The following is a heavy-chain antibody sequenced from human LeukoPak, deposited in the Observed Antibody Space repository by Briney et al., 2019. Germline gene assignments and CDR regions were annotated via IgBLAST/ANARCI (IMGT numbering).Heavy chain of an antibody. CDR3: AGHSYRGYYYGMDV. D-gene: IGHD2-2*02. CDR2: IYYSGTT. CDR1: GGSISSSSYY. J-gene: IGHJ6*02. Sequence: PSETLSLTCTVSGGSISSSSYYWGWIRQPPGKGLEWIGSIYYSGTTYYNPSLKSPVAISVDTSKNQFSLKLGSVTAADTAVYYCAGHSYRGYYYGMDVWGQGTTVTVSS. V-gene: IGHV4-39*01.